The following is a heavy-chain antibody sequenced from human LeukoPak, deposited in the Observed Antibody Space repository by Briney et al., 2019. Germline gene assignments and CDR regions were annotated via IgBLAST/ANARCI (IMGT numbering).Heavy chain of an antibody. CDR3: TTSSAAIAYYYYYYMDV. J-gene: IGHJ6*03. V-gene: IGHV3-15*01. CDR2: IKSKTDGGTT. Sequence: GGSLRLSCAASGFTFSNAWMSWVRQAPGKGLEWVGRIKSKTDGGTTDYAGPVKGRFTISRDDSKNTLYLQMNSLKTEDTAVYYCTTSSAAIAYYYYYYMDVWGKGTTVTVSS. D-gene: IGHD2-2*01. CDR1: GFTFSNAW.